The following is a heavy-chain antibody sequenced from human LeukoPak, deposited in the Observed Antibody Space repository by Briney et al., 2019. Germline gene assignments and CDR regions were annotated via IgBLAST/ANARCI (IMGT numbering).Heavy chain of an antibody. CDR1: GFTFDDYA. Sequence: GKSLRLSCAASGFTFDDYAMHWVRQAPGKGLEWVSGITWDSATIDYADSVKGRFPISRDNAKNSLYLQLNNLRTEDTAFYYCAKDIYGDYGPFDNWGQGTLATVSS. CDR2: ITWDSATI. J-gene: IGHJ4*02. CDR3: AKDIYGDYGPFDN. V-gene: IGHV3-9*01. D-gene: IGHD4-17*01.